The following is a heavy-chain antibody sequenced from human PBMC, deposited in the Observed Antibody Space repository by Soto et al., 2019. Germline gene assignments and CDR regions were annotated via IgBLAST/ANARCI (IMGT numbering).Heavy chain of an antibody. CDR1: GDSISSSKW. Sequence: QLQESGPGLVKPSGTLSLTCTVSGDSISSSKWWTWVRQTPGKGLEWIGKIDENGITNYNPSLESRVTILKDNSKNQLSLRLTSVTAADSAIYYCVRLNRDYFYYGMDVWGPGATVTVSS. J-gene: IGHJ6*02. CDR2: IDENGIT. CDR3: VRLNRDYFYYGMDV. V-gene: IGHV4-4*02.